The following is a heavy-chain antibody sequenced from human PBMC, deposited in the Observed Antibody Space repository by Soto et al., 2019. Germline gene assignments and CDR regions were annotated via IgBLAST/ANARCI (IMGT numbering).Heavy chain of an antibody. D-gene: IGHD2-15*01. Sequence: QVQLVESGGGVVQPGRSLRLSCAASGFTFSSYGMHWVRQAPGKGLEWVAVIWYDGSNKYYADSVKGRFTISRDNSKNTLYLQMNSLRAEDTAVYYCARERTDRRKGRWFDPWGQGTLVTVSS. CDR1: GFTFSSYG. CDR2: IWYDGSNK. V-gene: IGHV3-33*01. CDR3: ARERTDRRKGRWFDP. J-gene: IGHJ5*02.